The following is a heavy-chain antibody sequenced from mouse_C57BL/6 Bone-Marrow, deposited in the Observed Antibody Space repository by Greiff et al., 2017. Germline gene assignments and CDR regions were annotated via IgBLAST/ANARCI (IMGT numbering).Heavy chain of an antibody. Sequence: EVQLVESGGGLVQPGESLKLSCESNEYEFPSHDMSWVRKTPEKRLELVAAINSDGGSTYYPDTMERRIMISRDNTKKARYLQMSSLRSEDTALYYCERQSTKPTSKDYWGQGTTLTVSA. CDR2: INSDGGST. J-gene: IGHJ2*01. D-gene: IGHD1-3*01. CDR1: EYEFPSHD. CDR3: ERQSTKPTSKDY. V-gene: IGHV5-2*01.